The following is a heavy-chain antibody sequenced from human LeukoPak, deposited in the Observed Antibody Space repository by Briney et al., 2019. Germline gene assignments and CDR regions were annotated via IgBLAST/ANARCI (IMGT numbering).Heavy chain of an antibody. Sequence: SVKVSCKASGGTFSSYAISWVRQAPGQGLEWMGRIIPILGIANYAQKFQGRVTITTDESTSTAYMELSSLRSEDTAVYYCASLGAGYYYYYMDVWGKGTTVTVSS. D-gene: IGHD1-26*01. CDR1: GGTFSSYA. V-gene: IGHV1-69*04. J-gene: IGHJ6*03. CDR2: IIPILGIA. CDR3: ASLGAGYYYYYMDV.